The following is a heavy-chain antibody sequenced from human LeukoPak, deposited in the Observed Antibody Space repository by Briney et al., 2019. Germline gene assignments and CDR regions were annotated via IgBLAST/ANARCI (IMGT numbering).Heavy chain of an antibody. V-gene: IGHV3-23*01. J-gene: IGHJ4*02. CDR3: ASPMVVLTQPRDY. Sequence: GGSLRLSCAASGFTFSSYAMSWVRQAPVKVLEWVSAISGSGGSTYYADSVKGRFTISRDNSKNTLYLQMNSLRAEDTAVYYCASPMVVLTQPRDYWGQGTLVTVSS. CDR2: ISGSGGST. D-gene: IGHD3-22*01. CDR1: GFTFSSYA.